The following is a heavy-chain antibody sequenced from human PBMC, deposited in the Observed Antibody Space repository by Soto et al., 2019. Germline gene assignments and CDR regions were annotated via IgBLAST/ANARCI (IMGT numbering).Heavy chain of an antibody. CDR1: GGSFSGYY. Sequence: SETLSLTCAVYGGSFSGYYWSWIRQPPGKGLEWIGEINHSGSTNYNPSLKSRVTISVDTSKNQFSLKLSSVTAADTAVYSCASRNNVFDYWGQGTLVTVSS. J-gene: IGHJ4*02. V-gene: IGHV4-34*01. CDR2: INHSGST. CDR3: ASRNNVFDY. D-gene: IGHD1-20*01.